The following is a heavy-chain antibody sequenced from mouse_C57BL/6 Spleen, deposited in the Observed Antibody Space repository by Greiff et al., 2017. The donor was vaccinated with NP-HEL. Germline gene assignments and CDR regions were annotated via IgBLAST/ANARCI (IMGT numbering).Heavy chain of an antibody. Sequence: VQLQQSGAELVRPGTSVKVSCKASGYAFTNYLIEWVKQRPGQGLEWIGVINPGSGGTNYNEKFKGKAKLTADKSSSTAYMQLSSLTSEDSAVYFCARSSYYYGSSYPFAYWGQGTLVTVSA. D-gene: IGHD1-1*01. CDR1: GYAFTNYL. J-gene: IGHJ3*01. CDR2: INPGSGGT. CDR3: ARSSYYYGSSYPFAY. V-gene: IGHV1-54*01.